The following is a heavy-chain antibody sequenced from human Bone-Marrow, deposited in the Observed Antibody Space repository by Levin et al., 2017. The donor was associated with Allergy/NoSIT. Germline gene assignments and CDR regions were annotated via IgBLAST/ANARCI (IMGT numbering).Heavy chain of an antibody. J-gene: IGHJ4*02. Sequence: PSETLSLTCTVSGGSISNNKWWSWVRQTPGKGLEWIGEIHQSGSTNYNPSLKSRVVISMDRSKNQFSLRLNSVTAADTANYYCARLLDYGDYGGSAYWGQGTLVLVSS. D-gene: IGHD4-17*01. CDR3: ARLLDYGDYGGSAY. CDR2: IHQSGST. V-gene: IGHV4-4*02. CDR1: GGSISNNKW.